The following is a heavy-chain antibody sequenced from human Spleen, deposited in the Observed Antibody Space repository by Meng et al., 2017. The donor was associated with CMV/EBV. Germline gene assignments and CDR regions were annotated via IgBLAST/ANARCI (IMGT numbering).Heavy chain of an antibody. CDR2: IKCDGSEK. V-gene: IGHV3-52*01. Sequence: GESLKISCAASGFTFSSSWMHWVCQAPEKGLEWVADIKCDGSEKYYVDSVKGRLTISRDNAKNSLYLQMNSLRAEDTAVYYCARGESSYGGNGLDYWGQGTLVTVSS. J-gene: IGHJ4*02. CDR3: ARGESSYGGNGLDY. D-gene: IGHD4-23*01. CDR1: GFTFSSSW.